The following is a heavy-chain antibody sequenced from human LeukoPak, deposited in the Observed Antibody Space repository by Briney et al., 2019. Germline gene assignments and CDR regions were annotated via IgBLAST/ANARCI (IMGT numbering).Heavy chain of an antibody. D-gene: IGHD4-17*01. CDR1: GGSIRSYY. J-gene: IGHJ6*03. Sequence: SETLSLTCTVSGGSIRSYYWSWIRQPPGKGLEGIGYIYYSGSTNYNPSLTSRVTISVDTSTPQFSLKLSSVTAADTAVYYCARARHYGYYYYMDVWGKGTTVTISS. CDR3: ARARHYGYYYYMDV. V-gene: IGHV4-59*01. CDR2: IYYSGST.